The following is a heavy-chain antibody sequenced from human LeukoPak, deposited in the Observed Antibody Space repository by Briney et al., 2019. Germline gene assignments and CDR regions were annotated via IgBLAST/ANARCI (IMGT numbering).Heavy chain of an antibody. CDR1: GFTFSNYW. CDR2: INTDGSST. CDR3: ARDYGDYSGKDY. V-gene: IGHV3-74*01. D-gene: IGHD4-17*01. J-gene: IGHJ4*02. Sequence: GGSLRLSCAASGFTFSNYWMHWVRQVPGKGLVWVSRINTDGSSTSYAESVKGRFTISRDNAKNTLYLQMNSLRAEDTAVYYCARDYGDYSGKDYWGQGTLVTVSS.